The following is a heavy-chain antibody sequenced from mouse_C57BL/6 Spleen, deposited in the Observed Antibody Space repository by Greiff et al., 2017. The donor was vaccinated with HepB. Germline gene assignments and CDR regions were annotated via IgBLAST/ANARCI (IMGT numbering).Heavy chain of an antibody. CDR2: ISYDGSN. Sequence: ESGPGLVKPSQSLSLTCSVTGYSITSGYYWNWIRQFPGNKLEWMGYISYDGSNNYNPSLKNRISITRDTSKNQFFLKLNSVTTEDTATYYCARDRGYYRYWYFDVWGTGTTVTVSS. CDR1: GYSITSGYY. CDR3: ARDRGYYRYWYFDV. V-gene: IGHV3-6*01. J-gene: IGHJ1*03. D-gene: IGHD2-3*01.